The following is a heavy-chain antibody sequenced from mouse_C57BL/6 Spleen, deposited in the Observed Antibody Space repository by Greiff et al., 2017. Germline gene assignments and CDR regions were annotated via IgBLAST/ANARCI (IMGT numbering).Heavy chain of an antibody. CDR3: ARFGYDWYFDV. J-gene: IGHJ1*03. Sequence: QVQLKQPGAELVRPGSSVKLSCKASGYTFTSYWMHWVKQRPIQGLEWIGNIDPSDSETHYNQKFKDKATLTVDKSSSTAYMQLSSLTSEDSAVYYCARFGYDWYFDVWGTGTTVTVSS. V-gene: IGHV1-52*01. D-gene: IGHD2-2*01. CDR2: IDPSDSET. CDR1: GYTFTSYW.